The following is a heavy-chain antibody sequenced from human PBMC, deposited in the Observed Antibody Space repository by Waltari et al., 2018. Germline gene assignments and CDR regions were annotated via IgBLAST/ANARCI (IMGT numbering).Heavy chain of an antibody. J-gene: IGHJ4*02. CDR3: ARARGLDY. CDR1: GFTFSSHW. CDR2: IKQDGSDK. Sequence: EVRLVESGGGLVQPGGSLRLSCAASGFTFSSHWRSWVRLAPGKWREWVANIKQDGSDKYYVDAVKGRFTISRDNAKNSLYLQMNSLRAEDTAVYYCARARGLDYWGQGTLVTVSP. D-gene: IGHD3-10*01. V-gene: IGHV3-7*01.